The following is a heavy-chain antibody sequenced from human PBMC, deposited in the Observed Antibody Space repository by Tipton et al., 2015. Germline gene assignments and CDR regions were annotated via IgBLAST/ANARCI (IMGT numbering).Heavy chain of an antibody. V-gene: IGHV4-61*01. CDR3: ARSRYTVTPDS. CDR1: GGSVSSGSYY. D-gene: IGHD4-17*01. J-gene: IGHJ4*02. CDR2: IQYSGST. Sequence: TLSLTCTVSGGSVSSGSYYWSWIRQPPGKELEWIGYIQYSGSTNYNPSLKSRVTISVDTSKNQFSLTVTSVTAADTAVYYCARSRYTVTPDSWGQGTLVTVSS.